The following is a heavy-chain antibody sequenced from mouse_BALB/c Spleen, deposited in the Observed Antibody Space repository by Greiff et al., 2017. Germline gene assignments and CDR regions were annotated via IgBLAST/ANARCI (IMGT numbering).Heavy chain of an antibody. V-gene: IGHV7-1*02. CDR2: SRNKANDYTT. Sequence: EVKLVESGGGLVQPGGSLRLSCATSGFTFSDFYMEWVRQPPGKRLEWIAASRNKANDYTTEYSAPVKGRFIVSRDTSQSILYLQMNALRAEDTAIYYCARDGDYDYDKGYYYAMDYWGQGTSVTVSS. CDR1: GFTFSDFY. CDR3: ARDGDYDYDKGYYYAMDY. D-gene: IGHD2-4*01. J-gene: IGHJ4*01.